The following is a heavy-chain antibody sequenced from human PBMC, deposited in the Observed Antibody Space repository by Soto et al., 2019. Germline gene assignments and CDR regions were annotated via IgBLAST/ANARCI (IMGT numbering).Heavy chain of an antibody. Sequence: QVQLVESGGGVVQPGRSLRLSCAASGFTFSSYAMHWVRQAPGKGLKWVAVISYDGSNKYYADSVKGRFTISRDNSKNTLYLQMNSLRAEDTAVYYCARDQVVLMVYAPTFWGQGTLVTVSS. CDR1: GFTFSSYA. CDR3: ARDQVVLMVYAPTF. D-gene: IGHD2-8*01. J-gene: IGHJ4*02. CDR2: ISYDGSNK. V-gene: IGHV3-30-3*01.